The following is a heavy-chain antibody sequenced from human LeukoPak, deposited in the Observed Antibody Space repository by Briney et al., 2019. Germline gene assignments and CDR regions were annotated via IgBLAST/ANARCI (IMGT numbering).Heavy chain of an antibody. Sequence: SETLSLTCAVYGGSFSGYYWSWIRQPPGKGLEWIGEINHGGSTNYNPSLKSRVTISVDTSKNQFSLKLSSATAADTAVYYCASGGGFVVVPAAIDFSLDYWGQGTLVTVSS. J-gene: IGHJ4*02. CDR3: ASGGGFVVVPAAIDFSLDY. CDR2: INHGGST. D-gene: IGHD2-2*01. V-gene: IGHV4-34*01. CDR1: GGSFSGYY.